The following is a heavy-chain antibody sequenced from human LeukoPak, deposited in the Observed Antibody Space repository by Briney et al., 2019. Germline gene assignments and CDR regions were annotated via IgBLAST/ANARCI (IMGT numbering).Heavy chain of an antibody. D-gene: IGHD3-3*01. V-gene: IGHV3-30*03. CDR2: ISYEGSNK. Sequence: GGSLRLSCAASGFTFSSYWMSWVRQAPGKGLEGVAFISYEGSNKYYADSVKGRFTISRDNSKNTLYLQMNSLRAEDTAVYYCARDATPFWSGYDFGYMDVWGKGTTVTVSS. CDR1: GFTFSSYW. CDR3: ARDATPFWSGYDFGYMDV. J-gene: IGHJ6*03.